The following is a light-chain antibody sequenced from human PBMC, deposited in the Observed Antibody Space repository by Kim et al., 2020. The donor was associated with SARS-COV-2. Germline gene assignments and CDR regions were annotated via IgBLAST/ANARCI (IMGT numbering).Light chain of an antibody. CDR3: QQYGSSPFT. V-gene: IGKV3-20*01. CDR2: VAS. Sequence: SPGERATLSCRASQFVSNNYLAWYQQKPGQAPRLLIYVASSRAIGIPDRFSGSGSGTDFTLTISRLEPEDFVVYYCQQYGSSPFTFGGGTKVDIK. CDR1: QFVSNNY. J-gene: IGKJ4*01.